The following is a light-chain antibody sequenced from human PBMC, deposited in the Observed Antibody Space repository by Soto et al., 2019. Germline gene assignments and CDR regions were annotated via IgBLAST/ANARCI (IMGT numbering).Light chain of an antibody. CDR3: QSYDSILTVV. Sequence: QSVLTQPPSVSGAPGQRVTISCTGSSSNIGAGYDVHWYQQFPGTPPKFLIYGNTNRPSGVPDRFSASKSGTSASLDITGRQAEDEAEYFCQSYDSILTVVFGGGTKLTVL. CDR1: SSNIGAGYD. V-gene: IGLV1-40*01. J-gene: IGLJ2*01. CDR2: GNT.